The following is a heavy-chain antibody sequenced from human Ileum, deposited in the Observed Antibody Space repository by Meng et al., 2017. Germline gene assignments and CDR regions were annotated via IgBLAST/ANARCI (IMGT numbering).Heavy chain of an antibody. CDR1: GGTFSNFD. CDR3: ARFPRRTRTSCYGGWFDP. J-gene: IGHJ5*02. Sequence: QVQLVQSGAEVRQPGSSVKVSCKATGGTFSNFDLHWVRQAPGQGLEWMGGITPITGVTNYAHKFHGRVSITADTSTATAYLDLSSLRSEDTALYFCARFPRRTRTSCYGGWFDPWGQGTLVTVSS. D-gene: IGHD3-10*01. V-gene: IGHV1-69*02. CDR2: ITPITGVT.